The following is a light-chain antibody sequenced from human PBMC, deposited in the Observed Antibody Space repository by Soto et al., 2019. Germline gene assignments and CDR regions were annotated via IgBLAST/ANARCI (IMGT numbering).Light chain of an antibody. CDR3: QQYGRSLSIT. J-gene: IGKJ5*01. Sequence: IVLTQSPGTLSLSPGERATLSCRASESVNSRYLAWYQQKPGQAPRLLIYGTSSRAKGIPDRFSGSGSGTYFTLSISRLEPEDFAVYYCQQYGRSLSITFGQGTRLEIK. CDR1: ESVNSRY. CDR2: GTS. V-gene: IGKV3-20*01.